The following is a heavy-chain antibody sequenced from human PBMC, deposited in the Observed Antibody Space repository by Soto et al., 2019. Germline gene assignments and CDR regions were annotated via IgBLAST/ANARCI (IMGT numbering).Heavy chain of an antibody. CDR1: GGSISASNYY. CDR3: ARALLGYCSSTSCYPYYGMDV. CDR2: LYNRDST. V-gene: IGHV4-39*01. D-gene: IGHD2-2*01. Sequence: SETLSLTCTVSGGSISASNYYWGWIRQPPGKGLEWIGTLYNRDSTNYNPSLKSRVTISEDTSKNQFSLKLSSVTAADTAVYYCARALLGYCSSTSCYPYYGMDVWGQGTTV. J-gene: IGHJ6*02.